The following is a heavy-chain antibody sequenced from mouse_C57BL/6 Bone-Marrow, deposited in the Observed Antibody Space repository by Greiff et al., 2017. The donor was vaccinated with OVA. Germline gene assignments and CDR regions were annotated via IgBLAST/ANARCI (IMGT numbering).Heavy chain of an antibody. V-gene: IGHV5-6*02. Sequence: DVKLVESGGDLVKPGGSLKLSCAASGFTFSSYGMSWVRQTPDKRLEWVATISSGGSYTYYPDSVKGRFTITRDNAKNTLYLQMSSLKSEDTAIYDCARHGDYGSFFDYWGQGTTLTVSS. D-gene: IGHD1-1*01. CDR2: ISSGGSYT. CDR1: GFTFSSYG. J-gene: IGHJ2*01. CDR3: ARHGDYGSFFDY.